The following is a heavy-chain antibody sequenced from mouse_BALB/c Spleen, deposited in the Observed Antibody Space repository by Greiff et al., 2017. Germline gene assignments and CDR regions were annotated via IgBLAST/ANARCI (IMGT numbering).Heavy chain of an antibody. CDR3: AHYGNYDYYAMDY. J-gene: IGHJ4*01. Sequence: EVKLVESGGGLVQPGGSRKLSCAASGFTFSSFGMHWVRQAPEKGLEWVAYISSGSSTIYYADTVKGRFTISRDNPKNTLFLQMTSLRSEDTAMYYCAHYGNYDYYAMDYWGQGTSVTVSS. CDR2: ISSGSSTI. V-gene: IGHV5-17*02. D-gene: IGHD2-1*01. CDR1: GFTFSSFG.